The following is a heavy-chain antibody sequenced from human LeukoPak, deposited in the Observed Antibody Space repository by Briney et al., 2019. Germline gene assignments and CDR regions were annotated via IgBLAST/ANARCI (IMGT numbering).Heavy chain of an antibody. CDR2: IFYTGDT. Sequence: PSETLSLTCSVSGGSITTTTYYWDWLRQPPGKGLEWIGSIFYTGDTYYNPSLNTRVTMSAHTSKNQFSLKLTSVTAADTAVYYCARRGRRFDPWGQGTLVTVSS. CDR1: GGSITTTTYY. V-gene: IGHV4-39*01. J-gene: IGHJ5*02. CDR3: ARRGRRFDP.